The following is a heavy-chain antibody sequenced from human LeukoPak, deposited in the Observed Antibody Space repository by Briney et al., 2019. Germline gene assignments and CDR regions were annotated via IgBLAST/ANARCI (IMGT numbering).Heavy chain of an antibody. CDR2: INPNSGGT. Sequence: ASVKVSCKASGYTFTGYYMHWVRQAPGQGLEWMGWINPNSGGTNYAQKFQGRVTMTRDTPISTAYMELSRLRSDDTAVYYCARSSFEWLVPGYWGQGTLVTVSS. J-gene: IGHJ4*02. V-gene: IGHV1-2*02. CDR3: ARSSFEWLVPGY. CDR1: GYTFTGYY. D-gene: IGHD6-19*01.